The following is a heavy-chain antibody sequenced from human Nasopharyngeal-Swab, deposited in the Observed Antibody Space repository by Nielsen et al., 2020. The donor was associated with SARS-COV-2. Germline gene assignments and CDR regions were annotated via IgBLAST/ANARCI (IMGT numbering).Heavy chain of an antibody. V-gene: IGHV3-48*02. CDR1: GFTFNTYG. CDR2: ISDDNTI. D-gene: IGHD3-9*01. Sequence: GESLKISCAASGFTFNTYGMNWVRQAPGKGLEWISYISDDNTIFYADSVKGRFTISRDNAKNYLYLQMNSLRDEDTAVYYCARDLELLTNYYALDYWGQGTLVTVSS. J-gene: IGHJ4*02. CDR3: ARDLELLTNYYALDY.